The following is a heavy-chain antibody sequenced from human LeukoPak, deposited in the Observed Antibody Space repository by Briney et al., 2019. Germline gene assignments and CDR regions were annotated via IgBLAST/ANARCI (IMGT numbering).Heavy chain of an antibody. J-gene: IGHJ4*02. V-gene: IGHV2-5*02. D-gene: IGHD3-9*01. CDR2: IYWDDDK. CDR1: GFSLSTSGVG. Sequence: SGPTLVNPTQTLTLTCTFSGFSLSTSGVGVGWIRQPPGKALGWLALIYWDDDKRYSPSLKSRLTITKDTSKNQVVLTMTNMDPVDTPTYYCAHRPDPRPYNFLTGYSFDYWGQGTRVTVSS. CDR3: AHRPDPRPYNFLTGYSFDY.